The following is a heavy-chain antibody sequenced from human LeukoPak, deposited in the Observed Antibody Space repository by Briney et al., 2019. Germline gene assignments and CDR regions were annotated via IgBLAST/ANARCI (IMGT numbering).Heavy chain of an antibody. V-gene: IGHV1-69*13. J-gene: IGHJ5*02. Sequence: GASVKVSCKASGYTFTGYYMHWVRQAPGQGLEWMGGIIPIFGTANYAQKFQGRVTITADESTSTAYMELSSLRSEDAAVYYCARGSWGCSSTSCHGGFDPWGQGTLVTVSS. CDR1: GYTFTGYY. CDR2: IIPIFGTA. CDR3: ARGSWGCSSTSCHGGFDP. D-gene: IGHD2-2*01.